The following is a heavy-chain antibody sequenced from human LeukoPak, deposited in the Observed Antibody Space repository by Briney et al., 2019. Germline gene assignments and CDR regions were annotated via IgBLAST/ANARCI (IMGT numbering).Heavy chain of an antibody. CDR2: IYYSGST. V-gene: IGHV4-39*07. CDR3: ARVRASGGDYHFDC. Sequence: TSETLSLTCTVSGGSISSSSYYWGWIRQPPGKGLEWIGSIYYSGSTNYNPSLKSRVTISVDTSKNQFSLKLSSVTAADTAVYYCARVRASGGDYHFDCWGQGTLVTVSS. J-gene: IGHJ4*02. CDR1: GGSISSSSYY. D-gene: IGHD4-17*01.